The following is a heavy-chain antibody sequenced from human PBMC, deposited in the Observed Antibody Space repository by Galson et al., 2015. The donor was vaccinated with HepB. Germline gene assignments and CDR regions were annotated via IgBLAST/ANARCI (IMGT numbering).Heavy chain of an antibody. CDR2: ISSSSSYI. CDR1: GFTFSSYS. CDR3: ARDYGPMVRAFFDY. Sequence: SLRLSCAASGFTFSSYSMNWVRQAPGKGLEWVSSISSSSSYIYYADSVKGRFTISRDNAKNSLYLQMNSLRAEDTAVYYCARDYGPMVRAFFDYWGQGTLVTVSS. V-gene: IGHV3-21*01. D-gene: IGHD3-10*01. J-gene: IGHJ4*02.